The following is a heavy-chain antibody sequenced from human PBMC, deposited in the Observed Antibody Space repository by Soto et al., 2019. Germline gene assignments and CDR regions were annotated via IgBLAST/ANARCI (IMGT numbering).Heavy chain of an antibody. D-gene: IGHD1-26*01. CDR2: ISSSSSYI. CDR3: AKDYLRWAQS. Sequence: GGSLRLSCAASGFTFSSYSMSWVRQAPGKGLEWVSSISSSSSYIYYADSVKGRFTISRDNAKNSLYLQMNSLRAEDTAVYYCAKDYLRWAQSWGQGTLVTVSS. J-gene: IGHJ5*02. CDR1: GFTFSSYS. V-gene: IGHV3-21*04.